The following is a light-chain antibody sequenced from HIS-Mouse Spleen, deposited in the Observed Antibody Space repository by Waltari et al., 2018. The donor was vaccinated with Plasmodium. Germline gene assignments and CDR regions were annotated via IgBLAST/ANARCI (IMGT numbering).Light chain of an antibody. J-gene: IGKJ3*01. CDR1: QSVSRN. CDR3: QQYNNWSFT. Sequence: EIVMTQSPATLSVSPGERATLACRASQSVSRNVAWYQQKPGQAPRLLIYGASTRATGIPARFRGSGSGTEFTLTISSLQSEDFAVYYCQQYNNWSFTFGPGTKVDIK. CDR2: GAS. V-gene: IGKV3-15*01.